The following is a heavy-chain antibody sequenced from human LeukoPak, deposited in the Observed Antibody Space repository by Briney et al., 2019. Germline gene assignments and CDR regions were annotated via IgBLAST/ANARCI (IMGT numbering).Heavy chain of an antibody. CDR3: ARDITPY. J-gene: IGHJ4*02. CDR2: ISGNGGNT. Sequence: PGGSLRLSCAASGFTFSSYAMHWVRQAPGKGLEYVSAISGNGGNTFYANSVKGRFTISRDNSKNTLYLQMGSLQPEDMAVYYCARDITPYWGQGTLVTVSS. CDR1: GFTFSSYA. V-gene: IGHV3-64*01. D-gene: IGHD1-14*01.